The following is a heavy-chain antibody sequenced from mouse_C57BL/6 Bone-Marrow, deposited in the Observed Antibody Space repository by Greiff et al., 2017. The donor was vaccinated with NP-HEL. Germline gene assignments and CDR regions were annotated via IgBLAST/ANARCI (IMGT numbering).Heavy chain of an antibody. V-gene: IGHV5-12*01. Sequence: EVKLVESGGGLVQPGGSLKLSCAASGFTFSDYYMYWVRQTPEKRLEWVAYISNGGGSTYYPDTVKGRFTISRDNAKTTLYLQMSRLKSEDTAMYYCARHLIPRSNYAMDYWGQGAPVT. CDR1: GFTFSDYY. CDR2: ISNGGGST. D-gene: IGHD1-1*01. CDR3: ARHLIPRSNYAMDY. J-gene: IGHJ4*01.